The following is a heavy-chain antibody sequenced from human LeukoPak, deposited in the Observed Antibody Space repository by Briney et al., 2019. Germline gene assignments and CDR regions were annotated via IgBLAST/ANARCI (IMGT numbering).Heavy chain of an antibody. D-gene: IGHD3-10*01. CDR1: AYTFTAYY. Sequence: ASVKVSCKASAYTFTAYYMHWVRQAPGQGLEWMGWINPKSGGTHSAQKFQGRVTMTRDTSISTAYMELSRLRSDDTAVYYCARERPSITLVRGVVNDFDYWGQGTLVTVSS. J-gene: IGHJ4*02. CDR3: ARERPSITLVRGVVNDFDY. V-gene: IGHV1-2*02. CDR2: INPKSGGT.